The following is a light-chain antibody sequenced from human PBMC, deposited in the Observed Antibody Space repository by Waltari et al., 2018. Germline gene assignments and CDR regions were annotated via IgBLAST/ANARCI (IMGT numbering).Light chain of an antibody. Sequence: EIVLTQSPGTLSLSPGERATLSCRASQSVSSSYLAWYQQKPGQAPRLLIYGASSRATGITDRFSGSGSGTDFTLTISRLEPEDFAVYYCQQYGTSPPETFGQGTKVEIK. CDR3: QQYGTSPPET. V-gene: IGKV3-20*01. J-gene: IGKJ1*01. CDR2: GAS. CDR1: QSVSSSY.